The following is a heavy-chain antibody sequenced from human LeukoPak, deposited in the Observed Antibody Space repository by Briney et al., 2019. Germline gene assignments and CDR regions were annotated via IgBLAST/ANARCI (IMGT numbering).Heavy chain of an antibody. CDR3: ARAHNYYYMDV. J-gene: IGHJ6*03. CDR2: ISYDGSNK. V-gene: IGHV3-30*04. CDR1: GFTFSSYA. Sequence: PGGSLRLSCAASGFTFSSYAMHWVRQAPGKGLEWVAVISYDGSNKYYADSVKGRFTISRDNSKNTLYLQMNSLRAEDTAVYYCARAHNYYYMDVWGKGTTVTVSS.